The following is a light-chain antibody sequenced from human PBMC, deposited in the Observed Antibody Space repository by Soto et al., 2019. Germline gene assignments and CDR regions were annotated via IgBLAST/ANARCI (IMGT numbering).Light chain of an antibody. CDR1: SSDVGGYDY. Sequence: QSVLTQPASVSESPGQSITISCTGTSSDVGGYDYVSWYQQHPGKAPKLMIYEVNNRPSGVSNRLSGSKSGNTASLTISGLQAEDEADYYCNSYTTSDTWVFGGGTKLTVL. J-gene: IGLJ3*02. CDR2: EVN. V-gene: IGLV2-14*01. CDR3: NSYTTSDTWV.